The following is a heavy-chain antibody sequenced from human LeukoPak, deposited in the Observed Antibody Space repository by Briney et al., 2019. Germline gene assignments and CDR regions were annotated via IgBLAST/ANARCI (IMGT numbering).Heavy chain of an antibody. V-gene: IGHV3-7*03. CDR1: GFALSSHW. CDR3: AKDLYSNYGPADY. Sequence: GGSLRLSCAASGFALSSHWMTWVRQVPGRGPEWVANVNRDGSETYYLDSVKGRFTISKDNAKNTLFLQMNSLRDEDTAVYYCAKDLYSNYGPADYWGQGNLVTVSS. J-gene: IGHJ4*02. D-gene: IGHD4-11*01. CDR2: VNRDGSET.